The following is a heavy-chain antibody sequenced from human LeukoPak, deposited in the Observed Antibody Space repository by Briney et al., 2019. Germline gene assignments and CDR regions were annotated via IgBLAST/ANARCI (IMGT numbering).Heavy chain of an antibody. J-gene: IGHJ4*02. V-gene: IGHV7-4-1*02. Sequence: ASVKVSCKASGYTFTSYAMNWVRQAPGQGLEWMGWINTNTGNPTYAQGFTGRFVFSLDTSVSTAYLQISSLKAEDTAVYYCARDLRGPLLWFGESHYFDYWGQGTLVTVSS. CDR2: INTNTGNP. CDR1: GYTFTSYA. D-gene: IGHD3-10*01. CDR3: ARDLRGPLLWFGESHYFDY.